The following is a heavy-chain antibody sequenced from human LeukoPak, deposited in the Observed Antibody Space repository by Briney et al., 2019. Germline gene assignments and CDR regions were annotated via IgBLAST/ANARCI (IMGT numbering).Heavy chain of an antibody. Sequence: GGSLRLSCAASGFTFSSYAMSWVRQAPGKGLEWVSAISGSGGSTYYADSVKGRFTISRDNSKNTLYLQMNSLRAEDTAVYYCARRIYDYGDYGGYFDLWGRGTLVTVSS. CDR2: ISGSGGST. CDR3: ARRIYDYGDYGGYFDL. V-gene: IGHV3-23*01. D-gene: IGHD4-17*01. J-gene: IGHJ2*01. CDR1: GFTFSSYA.